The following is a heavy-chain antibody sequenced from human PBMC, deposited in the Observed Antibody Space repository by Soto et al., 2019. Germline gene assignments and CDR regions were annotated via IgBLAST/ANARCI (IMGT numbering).Heavy chain of an antibody. V-gene: IGHV4-59*01. CDR1: GGSISSYY. Sequence: TLSLTCTVSGGSISSYYWSWIRQPPGKGLEWIGYIYYSGSTNYNPSLKSRVTISVDTSKNQFSLKLSSVTAADTAVYYCARDDGSGYPDYWGQGTLVTVYS. CDR3: ARDDGSGYPDY. J-gene: IGHJ4*02. CDR2: IYYSGST. D-gene: IGHD3-3*01.